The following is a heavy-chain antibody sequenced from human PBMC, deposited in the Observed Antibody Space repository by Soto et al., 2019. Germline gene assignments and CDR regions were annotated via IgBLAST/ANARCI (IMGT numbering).Heavy chain of an antibody. D-gene: IGHD3-10*01. J-gene: IGHJ4*02. CDR2: IFHDGTA. CDR1: GVSISSGSW. V-gene: IGHV4-4*02. Sequence: SETLSLTCAVSGVSISSGSWWTWVRQTPQRGLEYIGEIFHDGTANYYPSFERRVAISVDTSKSQFSLKLTSVTAADTAIYFCARLVYDTRLNYMYFDFWGQGALVTVSS. CDR3: ARLVYDTRLNYMYFDF.